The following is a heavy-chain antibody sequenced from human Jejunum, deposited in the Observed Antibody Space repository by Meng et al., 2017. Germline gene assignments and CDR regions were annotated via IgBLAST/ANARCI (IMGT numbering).Heavy chain of an antibody. Sequence: QVRFVQSGAEVKMPGASVKVSCKPSGYTFRMYGISWVRQAPGQGLEWMGWIATHNGDTKYAQRLQGRVTMTTDITTNTVFMGLRSLTSDDTGVYYCAVDCSSTTCYGFDYWGQGTLVTVSS. CDR1: GYTFRMYG. CDR2: IATHNGDT. D-gene: IGHD2-2*01. CDR3: AVDCSSTTCYGFDY. J-gene: IGHJ4*02. V-gene: IGHV1-18*01.